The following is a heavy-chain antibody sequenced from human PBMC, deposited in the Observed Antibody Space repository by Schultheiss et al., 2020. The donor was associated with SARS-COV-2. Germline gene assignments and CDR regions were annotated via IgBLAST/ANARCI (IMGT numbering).Heavy chain of an antibody. Sequence: GGSLRLSCTASGFTFSSYGMHWVRQAPGQGLEWVSSITSSSSYIYYADSVKGRFTISRDNAKNTLYLQMNSLRAEDTAVYYCARDRIRPKGDYYFEYYGMDVWGQGTTVTVSS. V-gene: IGHV3-21*01. D-gene: IGHD3-22*01. CDR1: GFTFSSYG. J-gene: IGHJ6*02. CDR2: ITSSSSYI. CDR3: ARDRIRPKGDYYFEYYGMDV.